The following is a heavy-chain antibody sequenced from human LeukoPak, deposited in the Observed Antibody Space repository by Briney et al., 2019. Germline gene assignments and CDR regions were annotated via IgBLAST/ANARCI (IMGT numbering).Heavy chain of an antibody. V-gene: IGHV4-39*02. CDR1: GGSISSSSYY. CDR3: AKDPYCSSTSCHGDAFDI. CDR2: IYYSGST. D-gene: IGHD2-2*01. Sequence: SETLSLTCTVSGGSISSSSYYWGWIRQPPGKGLEWIGSIYYSGSTYYNPSLKSRVTISVDTSKNQFSLKLSSVTAADTAVYYCAKDPYCSSTSCHGDAFDIWGQGTMVTVSS. J-gene: IGHJ3*02.